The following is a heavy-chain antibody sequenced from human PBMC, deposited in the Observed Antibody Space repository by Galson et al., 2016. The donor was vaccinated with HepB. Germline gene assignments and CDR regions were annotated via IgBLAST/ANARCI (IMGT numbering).Heavy chain of an antibody. CDR3: ATGLPSRGYTCYVSYQYFGMDV. CDR1: GYTLTDLS. V-gene: IGHV1-24*01. J-gene: IGHJ6*02. Sequence: SVKVSCKVSGYTLTDLSIHWVRQAPGKGLEWMGGFDPEDGVTTYTQKFQGRFTMTEDTSTDTAYMELSSLISEDTAVYYCATGLPSRGYTCYVSYQYFGMDVWGQGTAVTVSS. CDR2: FDPEDGVT. D-gene: IGHD5-12*01.